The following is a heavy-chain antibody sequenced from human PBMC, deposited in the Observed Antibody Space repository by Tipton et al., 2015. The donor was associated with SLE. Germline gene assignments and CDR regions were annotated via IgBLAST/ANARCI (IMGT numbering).Heavy chain of an antibody. Sequence: TLSLTCAVYGESFSGYYRSWIRQPPGKGLEWIGHIYTVGDTNYNPSLKSRATISVDTSKNQFSLKLSSVTAADTAVYYCARRTYDFWSGNYAMDVWGQGTTVTVSS. CDR2: IYTVGDT. J-gene: IGHJ6*02. CDR1: GESFSGYY. V-gene: IGHV4-4*09. CDR3: ARRTYDFWSGNYAMDV. D-gene: IGHD3-3*01.